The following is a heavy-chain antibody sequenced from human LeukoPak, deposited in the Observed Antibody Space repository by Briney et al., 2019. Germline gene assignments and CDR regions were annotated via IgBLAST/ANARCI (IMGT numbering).Heavy chain of an antibody. V-gene: IGHV4-39*07. CDR1: GGSISRSSYY. Sequence: SETLSLTCTVSGGSISRSSYYWGWIRQPPGKGLEWIGSIYYSGSTYYNPSLKSRVTISVDTSKNQFSLKLSSVTAADTAVYYCARDYGRRQYNRFDPWGQGTLVTVSS. J-gene: IGHJ5*02. D-gene: IGHD4-17*01. CDR3: ARDYGRRQYNRFDP. CDR2: IYYSGST.